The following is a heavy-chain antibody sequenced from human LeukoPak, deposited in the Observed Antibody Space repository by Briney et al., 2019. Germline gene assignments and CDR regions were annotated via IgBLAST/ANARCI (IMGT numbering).Heavy chain of an antibody. CDR3: ARDLGYCSSTSCYNWFDP. D-gene: IGHD2-2*01. CDR2: ISSSSSTI. J-gene: IGHJ5*02. CDR1: GFTFSSYS. Sequence: GGSLRLSCAASGFTFSSYSMNWVRQAPGKGLEWVSYISSSSSTIYYADSVKGRFTISRDNAKNSLYLQMNSLRAEDTAVYYCARDLGYCSSTSCYNWFDPWGQGTLVTVSS. V-gene: IGHV3-48*01.